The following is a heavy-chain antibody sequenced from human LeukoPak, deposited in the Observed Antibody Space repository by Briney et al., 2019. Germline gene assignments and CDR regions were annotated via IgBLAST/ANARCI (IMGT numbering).Heavy chain of an antibody. J-gene: IGHJ4*02. D-gene: IGHD3-22*01. CDR1: GGTVSSNY. CDR2: IHKNAIT. V-gene: IGHV3-53*01. CDR3: ARGFRGWHAEGFDY. Sequence: PGGSLRLFCAASGGTVSSNYMTWVRQAPGKGLEWVSVIHKNAITYYADTVKGRFTISRDNVKNSLYLQMNSLRAEDTAVYYCARGFRGWHAEGFDYWGQGTLVTVSS.